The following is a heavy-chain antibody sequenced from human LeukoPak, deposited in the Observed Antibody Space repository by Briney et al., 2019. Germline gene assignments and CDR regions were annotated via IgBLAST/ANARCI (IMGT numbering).Heavy chain of an antibody. J-gene: IGHJ3*02. Sequence: SGPTLVNPTQTLTLTCTFSGFLLSTSGVGVGWIREPPGKALEWLALIYWDDDKRYSPSLKSRLTTTKDTSKNQVVLTMTNMDPVDTATYYCAHSHPVPNAFDIWGQGTMVTVSS. D-gene: IGHD3-10*01. CDR3: AHSHPVPNAFDI. CDR2: IYWDDDK. V-gene: IGHV2-5*02. CDR1: GFLLSTSGVG.